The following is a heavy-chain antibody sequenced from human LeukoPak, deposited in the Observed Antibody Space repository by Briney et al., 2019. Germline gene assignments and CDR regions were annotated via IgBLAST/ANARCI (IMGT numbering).Heavy chain of an antibody. Sequence: PSETLSLTCTVSGGSIISSSYYWGWIRQPPGKGLEWIGNIYPSGSTYYNPSLNSRLTISLDTSNNQFSLKLSSVTAADTAVYYCARSITDYWFDPWGQGTLVTVSS. CDR3: ARSITDYWFDP. CDR1: GGSIISSSYY. D-gene: IGHD2-21*02. J-gene: IGHJ5*02. V-gene: IGHV4-39*01. CDR2: IYPSGST.